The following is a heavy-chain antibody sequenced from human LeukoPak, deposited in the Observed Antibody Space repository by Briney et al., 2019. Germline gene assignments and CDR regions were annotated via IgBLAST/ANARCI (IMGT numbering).Heavy chain of an antibody. CDR2: ISSSSSYI. V-gene: IGHV3-21*01. J-gene: IGHJ3*02. D-gene: IGHD1-1*01. CDR1: GFTFSSYS. CDR3: ARTGTTDAFDI. Sequence: GGSLRLSCAASGFTFSSYSMNWVRQAPGKGLGWVSSISSSSSYIYYADSVKGRFTISRDNAKNSLYLQMNSLRAEDTAVYYCARTGTTDAFDIWGQGTMVTVSS.